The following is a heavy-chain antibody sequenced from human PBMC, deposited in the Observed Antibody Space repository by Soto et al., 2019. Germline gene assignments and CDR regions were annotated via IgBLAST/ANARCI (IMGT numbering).Heavy chain of an antibody. V-gene: IGHV3-21*01. CDR2: ISPSSSYI. CDR3: VSEARDSSA. CDR1: GFIFSRFT. Sequence: PGGSLRLSCAASGFIFSRFTMNWVRQAPGKGLEWVSCISPSSSYIYYADSVKGRFTISRDNARNSLYLQMDRLRDEDTAVYYCVSEARDSSAWGRGTQVTVSS. J-gene: IGHJ5*02.